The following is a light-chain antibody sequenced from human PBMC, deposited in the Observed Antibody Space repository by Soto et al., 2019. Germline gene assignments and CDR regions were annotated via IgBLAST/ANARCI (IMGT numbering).Light chain of an antibody. Sequence: QSALTQPHSASGSPGQSVTISCTGTSSDVGGYSYVSWYQQHPGKAPKLMISEVTKRPSGVPDRFSGSKSGNTASLTISGLQADDEADYYCTAWDDSLNAWLFGGGTKLTVL. CDR2: EVT. CDR3: TAWDDSLNAWL. CDR1: SSDVGGYSY. V-gene: IGLV2-8*01. J-gene: IGLJ3*02.